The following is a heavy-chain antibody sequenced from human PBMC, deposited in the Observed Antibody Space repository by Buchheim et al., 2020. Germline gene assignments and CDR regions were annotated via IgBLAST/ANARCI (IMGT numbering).Heavy chain of an antibody. V-gene: IGHV3-30*18. CDR2: ISYDGNKK. J-gene: IGHJ6*02. Sequence: QVQVVESGGGVVQPGGSLRLSCAASGFAFKNYGMHWVRQAPGKGLEWVALISYDGNKKYYGDSVKGRFLISRDNSKNTLDLQMNSLRAEDTAVYHCAKAHYYGSGDYYSRLGYFFGMGVWGPGTT. CDR3: AKAHYYGSGDYYSRLGYFFGMGV. CDR1: GFAFKNYG. D-gene: IGHD3-10*01.